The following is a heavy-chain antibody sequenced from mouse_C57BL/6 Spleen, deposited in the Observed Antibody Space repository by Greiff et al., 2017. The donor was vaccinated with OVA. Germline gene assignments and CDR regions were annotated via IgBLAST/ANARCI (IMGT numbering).Heavy chain of an antibody. J-gene: IGHJ1*03. CDR2: IWTGGST. CDR1: GFSLTSYG. D-gene: IGHD2-3*01. CDR3: AKNGYFWYFDG. V-gene: IGHV2-4*01. Sequence: QVQLQQSGPGLVQPSQCLSLSCTASGFSLTSYGVHWVSQPPGKGLEWLGVIWTGGSTDYNAAFISRLSISKDNSKSQVFFKMNSLQADDASIYYCAKNGYFWYFDGWGTGTTVTVSS.